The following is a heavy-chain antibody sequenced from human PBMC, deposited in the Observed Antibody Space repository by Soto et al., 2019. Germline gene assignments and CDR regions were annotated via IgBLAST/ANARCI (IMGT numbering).Heavy chain of an antibody. CDR2: FDPEDGET. J-gene: IGHJ5*02. Sequence: ASVKVSCKVSGYTLTELSMHWVRQAPGKGLEWMGGFDPEDGETIYAQKFQGRVTMTEDTSTDTAYMELSSLRSEDTAVYYCATALPSRGYSGYGFFNWFDPWGQGTLVTSPQ. CDR3: ATALPSRGYSGYGFFNWFDP. CDR1: GYTLTELS. V-gene: IGHV1-24*01. D-gene: IGHD5-12*01.